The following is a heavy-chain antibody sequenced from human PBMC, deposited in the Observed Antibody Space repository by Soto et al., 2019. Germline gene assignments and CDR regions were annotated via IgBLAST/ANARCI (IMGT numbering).Heavy chain of an antibody. J-gene: IGHJ5*02. D-gene: IGHD6-19*01. V-gene: IGHV1-18*01. CDR3: VRISGQWLVDA. CDR1: GYTFTSHG. Sequence: QAQLVQSGAEVKKPGASVKVSCEASGYTFTSHGISWVRQAPGQGLEWMGWTSTYNGNTDYGQKFQRRATLTTDTSPIAAQVHLRKLSSADTAVYYCVRISGQWLVDAWGQGTLVTASS. CDR2: TSTYNGNT.